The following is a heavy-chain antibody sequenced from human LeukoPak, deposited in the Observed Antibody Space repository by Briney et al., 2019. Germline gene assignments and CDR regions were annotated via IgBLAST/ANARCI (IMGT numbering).Heavy chain of an antibody. CDR3: AREGSGTSYDY. CDR1: GFTFDDYA. V-gene: IGHV3-43D*03. Sequence: SGGSLRLSCAASGFTFDDYAMHWVRQAPGKGLEWVSLISWDGGSTYYADSVKGRFTISRDNSKNSLDLQMNSLRAEDTALYYCAREGSGTSYDYWGQGTLVTVSS. CDR2: ISWDGGST. D-gene: IGHD3-10*01. J-gene: IGHJ4*02.